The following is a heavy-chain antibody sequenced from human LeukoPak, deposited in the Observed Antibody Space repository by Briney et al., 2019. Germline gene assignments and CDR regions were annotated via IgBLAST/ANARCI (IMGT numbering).Heavy chain of an antibody. CDR2: ISAYNGNT. D-gene: IGHD3-10*01. CDR3: AREGWYYYGSGRSPADY. CDR1: GYTFTSYG. V-gene: IGHV1-18*01. Sequence: ASVKVSCKASGYTFTSYGITWVRQAPGQGLEWMGWISAYNGNTNYAQKLQGRATMTTDTSTSTVYMELRSLRSDDTAVYYCAREGWYYYGSGRSPADYWGQGTLVTVSS. J-gene: IGHJ4*02.